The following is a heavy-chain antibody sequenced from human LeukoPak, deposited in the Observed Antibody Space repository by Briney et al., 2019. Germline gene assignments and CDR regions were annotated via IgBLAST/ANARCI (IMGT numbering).Heavy chain of an antibody. CDR3: ARGTDALDI. Sequence: SETLSLTCAVYGGSFSGYYWSWIRRPPGKGLEWIGEINHSGSTNYNPSLKSRVTISVDTSKNQFSLKLSSVTAADTAVYYCARGTDALDIWGQGTMVTVSS. CDR1: GGSFSGYY. V-gene: IGHV4-34*01. J-gene: IGHJ3*02. CDR2: INHSGST.